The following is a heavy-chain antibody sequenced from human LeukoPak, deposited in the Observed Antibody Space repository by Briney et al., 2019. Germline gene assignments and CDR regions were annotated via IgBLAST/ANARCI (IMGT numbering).Heavy chain of an antibody. J-gene: IGHJ3*02. V-gene: IGHV3-30*02. D-gene: IGHD1-26*01. CDR2: IRYDGSNT. CDR3: AKKTIMGATYDAFDI. Sequence: GGSLRLSCAASGFTFSNYGMHWVRQAPGKGLKWVASIRYDGSNTYYADSVKGRFTISRDNSKNTPYLQMNSLRAEDTAVYYCAKKTIMGATYDAFDIWGQGTMVTVSS. CDR1: GFTFSNYG.